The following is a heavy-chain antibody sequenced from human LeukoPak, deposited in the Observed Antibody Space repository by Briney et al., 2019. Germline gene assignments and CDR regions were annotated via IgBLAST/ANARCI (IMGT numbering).Heavy chain of an antibody. CDR3: ARDDLRTYYGMDV. CDR2: ILSSGTHI. V-gene: IGHV3-21*01. D-gene: IGHD1-1*01. Sequence: GGSLRLSCAASGFTFRSYNMNWVRQAPGKGLEWVSSILSSGTHIYYAESLKGRFTISRDNAKDSVYLQMNKLRAEDTAVYYCARDDLRTYYGMDVWGQGTTVTVSS. J-gene: IGHJ6*02. CDR1: GFTFRSYN.